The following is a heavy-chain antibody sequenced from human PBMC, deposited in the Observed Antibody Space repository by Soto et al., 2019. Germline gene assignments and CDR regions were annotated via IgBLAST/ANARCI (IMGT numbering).Heavy chain of an antibody. J-gene: IGHJ6*02. CDR3: VKDGSSGWPYYYGLDV. CDR2: ISYDGSNK. D-gene: IGHD6-25*01. Sequence: GGALRLSCAASGFTFSSYGMHWARQAPGKGMEWVAVISYDGSNKYYADSVKGRFTIARDNSKNTLFLHMSSLRAEDTAVYYCVKDGSSGWPYYYGLDVWGQGTSVTVSS. CDR1: GFTFSSYG. V-gene: IGHV3-30*18.